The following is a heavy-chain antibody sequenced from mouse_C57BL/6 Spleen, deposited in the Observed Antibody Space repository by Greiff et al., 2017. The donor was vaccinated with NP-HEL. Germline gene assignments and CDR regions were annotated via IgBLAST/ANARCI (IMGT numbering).Heavy chain of an antibody. CDR3: ARYKGASYYSKEDAMDY. J-gene: IGHJ4*01. Sequence: DVMLVESGGGLVQPGGSLSLSCAASGFTFTDYYMSWVRQPPGKALEWLGFIRNKANGYTTEYSASVKGRFTISRDNSQSILYLQMNDLRAEDSATYYCARYKGASYYSKEDAMDYWGQGTSVTVSS. V-gene: IGHV7-3*01. D-gene: IGHD2-5*01. CDR2: IRNKANGYTT. CDR1: GFTFTDYY.